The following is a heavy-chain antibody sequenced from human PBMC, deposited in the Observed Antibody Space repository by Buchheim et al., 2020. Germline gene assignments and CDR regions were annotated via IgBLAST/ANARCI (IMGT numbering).Heavy chain of an antibody. CDR3: ARGETTKWYCDL. CDR2: VYPSGST. V-gene: IGHV4-4*02. CDR1: GGPISSSNW. J-gene: IGHJ2*01. D-gene: IGHD4-17*01. Sequence: QVQLQESGPGLVKPSGPLSLTCAVSGGPISSSNWWSWVRQPPGEGLEWIGEVYPSGSTNYNPSLKSRVPISLDKSKNQFSLKVNSLTAGDTAVYYCARGETTKWYCDLWGRGTL.